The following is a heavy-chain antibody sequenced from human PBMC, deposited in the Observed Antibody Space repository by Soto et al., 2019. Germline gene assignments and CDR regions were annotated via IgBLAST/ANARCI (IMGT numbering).Heavy chain of an antibody. CDR3: ARVPGGSSSFVDY. J-gene: IGHJ4*02. V-gene: IGHV1-3*05. CDR2: INAGNGNT. Sequence: QVQLVQSGAEEKKPGASVKVSCKASGYTFTSYAMHWVRQAPGQRLGWMGWINAGNGNTKYSQKFQGRVTITRDTSASTAYTEPCSLRSEDTAVYYCARVPGGSSSFVDYGGQGTLVTVSS. CDR1: GYTFTSYA. D-gene: IGHD6-6*01.